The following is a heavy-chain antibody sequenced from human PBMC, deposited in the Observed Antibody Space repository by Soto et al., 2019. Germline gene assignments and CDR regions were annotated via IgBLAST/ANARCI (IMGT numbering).Heavy chain of an antibody. J-gene: IGHJ4*02. Sequence: ASVKVSCKASGYTFTGYYMHWLRQAPGQGLEWMGWINPNSGGTNYAQKFQGWVTMTRDTSISTAYMELSRLRSDDTAVYYCARESPTPENYRSGSYFDYWGQGTLVTVSS. V-gene: IGHV1-2*04. CDR2: INPNSGGT. D-gene: IGHD3-10*01. CDR3: ARESPTPENYRSGSYFDY. CDR1: GYTFTGYY.